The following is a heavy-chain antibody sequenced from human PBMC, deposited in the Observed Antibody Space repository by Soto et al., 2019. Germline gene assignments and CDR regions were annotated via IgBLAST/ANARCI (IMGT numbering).Heavy chain of an antibody. Sequence: SETLSLTCTVSGGSISSSSYYWGWIRQPPGKGLEWIGSIYYSGSTYYNPSLKSRVTISVDTSKNQFSLKLSSVTAADTAVYYCAMVRITMVRGVVWDGMDVWGQGTTVT. D-gene: IGHD3-10*01. CDR1: GGSISSSSYY. V-gene: IGHV4-39*01. J-gene: IGHJ6*02. CDR3: AMVRITMVRGVVWDGMDV. CDR2: IYYSGST.